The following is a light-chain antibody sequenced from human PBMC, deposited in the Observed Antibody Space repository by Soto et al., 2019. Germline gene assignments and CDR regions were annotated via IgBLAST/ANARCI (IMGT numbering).Light chain of an antibody. CDR1: SNDVGGYNY. CDR2: DVT. Sequence: QSVPTQPASVSGSPGQSIAISCTGTSNDVGGYNYVSWYQQHPVKAPQLIIYDVTNRPSGVSDRFSGSKSGNTASLTISGLQAEDEADYYCSSYTSSSTPYVFGTGTKLTVL. J-gene: IGLJ1*01. CDR3: SSYTSSSTPYV. V-gene: IGLV2-14*01.